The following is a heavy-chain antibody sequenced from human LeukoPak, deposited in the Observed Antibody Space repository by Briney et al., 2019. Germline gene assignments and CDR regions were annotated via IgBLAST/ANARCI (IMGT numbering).Heavy chain of an antibody. J-gene: IGHJ4*02. CDR3: ARDSDVSYDFWSGYYGWYFDY. CDR1: GFTFSSYS. D-gene: IGHD3-3*01. Sequence: GGSLRLSCAASGFTFSSYSMNWVRQAPGKGLEWVSSISSSSSYIYYADSVKGRFTISRDNAKNSLYLQMNSLRAEDTAAYYCARDSDVSYDFWSGYYGWYFDYWGQGTLVTVSS. CDR2: ISSSSSYI. V-gene: IGHV3-21*01.